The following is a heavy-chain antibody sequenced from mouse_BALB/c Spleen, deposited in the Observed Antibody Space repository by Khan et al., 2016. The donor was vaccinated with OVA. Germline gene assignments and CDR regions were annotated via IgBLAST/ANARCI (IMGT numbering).Heavy chain of an antibody. J-gene: IGHJ2*01. CDR1: GFTFNSYG. V-gene: IGHV5-17*02. CDR2: ISGDSNTI. D-gene: IGHD1-1*01. CDR3: ATSYFYGYYFDY. Sequence: EEELVESGGGLVQPGGSRKLSCAASGFTFNSYGMHWVRQAPEKGLEWVAYISGDSNTIYYADTVKGRFTISRDNPKNTLFLQMTSLMSEDTAMYYCATSYFYGYYFDYWGPGTTLTVS.